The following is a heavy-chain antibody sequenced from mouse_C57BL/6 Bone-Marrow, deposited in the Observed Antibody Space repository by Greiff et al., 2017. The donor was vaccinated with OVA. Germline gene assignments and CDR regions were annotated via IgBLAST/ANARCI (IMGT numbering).Heavy chain of an antibody. Sequence: VQLQQSGAELARPGASVKLSCKASGYTFTSYGISWVKQRTGQGLEWIGEIYPRSGNTYYNEKFKGKATLTADKSSSTAYMELRSLTYEDSAVYFCVRALRDAMDYWGQGTSVTVSS. CDR1: GYTFTSYG. CDR3: VRALRDAMDY. D-gene: IGHD1-1*01. J-gene: IGHJ4*01. CDR2: IYPRSGNT. V-gene: IGHV1-81*01.